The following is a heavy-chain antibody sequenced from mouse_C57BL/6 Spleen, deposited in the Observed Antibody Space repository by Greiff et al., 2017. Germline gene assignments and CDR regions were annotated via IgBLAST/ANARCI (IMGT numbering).Heavy chain of an antibody. CDR1: GFTFTDYY. CDR2: IRNKANGYTT. CDR3: ARSLITTVDYYAMDY. J-gene: IGHJ4*01. V-gene: IGHV7-3*01. D-gene: IGHD1-1*01. Sequence: EVMLVESGGGLVQPGGSLSLSCAASGFTFTDYYMSWVRQPPGKALEWLGFIRNKANGYTTEYSASVKGRFTISRDNSQSILYLQMNALRAEDSATYYCARSLITTVDYYAMDYWGQGTSVTVSS.